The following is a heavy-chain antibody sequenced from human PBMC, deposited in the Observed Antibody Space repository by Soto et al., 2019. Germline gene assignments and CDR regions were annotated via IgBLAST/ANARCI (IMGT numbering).Heavy chain of an antibody. CDR2: IHPGDTNT. V-gene: IGHV5-51*01. CDR3: ARQGVATFRPYYFGMDV. D-gene: IGHD5-12*01. CDR1: GYSFTSYW. Sequence: GESLKISCQASGYSFTSYWVAWVRQMPGKGLEWLGIIHPGDTNTMYNPSFQGHVTISADKASATAYLQWSSLKASDTAMYYCARQGVATFRPYYFGMDVWDQGTKVTV. J-gene: IGHJ6*02.